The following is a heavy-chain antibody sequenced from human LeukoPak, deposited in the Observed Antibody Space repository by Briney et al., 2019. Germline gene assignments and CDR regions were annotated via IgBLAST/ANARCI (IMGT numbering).Heavy chain of an antibody. Sequence: ASVKVSCKASGYTFTKYGITWVRQAPGQGLEWMGWISTYNGNTNYAQKLQGRVTMTTDTSTSTAYMELRSLISDDAAVYYCARDRGPYYDFWSGYYPFDYWGQGTLVTVSS. CDR3: ARDRGPYYDFWSGYYPFDY. D-gene: IGHD3-3*01. V-gene: IGHV1-18*01. CDR2: ISTYNGNT. J-gene: IGHJ4*02. CDR1: GYTFTKYG.